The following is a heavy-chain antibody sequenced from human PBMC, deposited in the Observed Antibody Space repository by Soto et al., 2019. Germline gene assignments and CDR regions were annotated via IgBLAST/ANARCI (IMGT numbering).Heavy chain of an antibody. J-gene: IGHJ6*02. Sequence: SVKVSCKASGYSFTNNDVSWVRQATGQGLEWMGGMIPIIGTADYAQKFQGRVTITADESTSTAYMELSSLRSGDTAVYYCASPGAPFLEWLSYYYYYGMDVWGQGTTVTVSS. CDR1: GYSFTNND. V-gene: IGHV1-69*13. CDR3: ASPGAPFLEWLSYYYYYGMDV. CDR2: MIPIIGTA. D-gene: IGHD3-3*01.